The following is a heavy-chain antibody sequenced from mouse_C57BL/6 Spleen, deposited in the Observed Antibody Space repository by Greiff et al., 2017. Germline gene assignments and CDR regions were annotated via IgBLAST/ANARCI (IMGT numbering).Heavy chain of an antibody. CDR1: GYAFSSSW. CDR2: IYPGDGDT. Sequence: QVQLQQSGPELVKPGASVKISCKASGYAFSSSWMNWVKQRPGKGLEWIGRIYPGDGDTNYNGKFKGKATLTADKSSSPAYMQLSSLTSEDSAVYFCAREGSKGAYYYAMDYRGQGTSVTVSS. CDR3: AREGSKGAYYYAMDY. J-gene: IGHJ4*01. V-gene: IGHV1-82*01. D-gene: IGHD1-3*01.